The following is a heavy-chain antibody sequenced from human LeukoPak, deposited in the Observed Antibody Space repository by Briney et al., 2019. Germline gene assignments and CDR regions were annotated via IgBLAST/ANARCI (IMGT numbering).Heavy chain of an antibody. V-gene: IGHV3-48*03. CDR2: LSSGGDAI. CDR3: ARDRKRANYFYGLDV. Sequence: GGSLRLYCTASEFTFSTYDPNWVRQAPGKGLEWVSYLSSGGDAIYYADSVKGRFTISRDNANNSLYLQMNSLRAEDTAVYYCARDRKRANYFYGLDVWGPGTTVTVSS. CDR1: EFTFSTYD. D-gene: IGHD6-25*01. J-gene: IGHJ6*02.